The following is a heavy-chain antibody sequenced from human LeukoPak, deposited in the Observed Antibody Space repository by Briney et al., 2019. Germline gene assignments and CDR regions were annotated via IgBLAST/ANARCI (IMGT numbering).Heavy chain of an antibody. D-gene: IGHD6-25*01. CDR2: IDSSSNYR. Sequence: GGPLRLSCADSGFTFSSYSMSWVRQAPGKGLEWVSSIDSSSNYRYYGDSVKGRFTISRDNAKNSLYLQMNSLRAEDTAVYYCARVKEAAAFDYWGQGTLVTVSA. J-gene: IGHJ4*02. CDR3: ARVKEAAAFDY. V-gene: IGHV3-21*01. CDR1: GFTFSSYS.